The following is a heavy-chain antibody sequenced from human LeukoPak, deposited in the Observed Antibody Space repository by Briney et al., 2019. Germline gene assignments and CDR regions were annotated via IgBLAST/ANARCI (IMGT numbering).Heavy chain of an antibody. Sequence: PGGSLRLSCAASGFTVSSNYMSWVRQAPGKGLELVSIIFSGGSTYYADSVKGRFTISRVNSKNALYLQMNSLRAEGTAVYYCASSYPFDNWGQGTLVTVSS. CDR1: GFTVSSNY. CDR3: ASSYPFDN. J-gene: IGHJ4*02. V-gene: IGHV3-66*01. CDR2: IFSGGST.